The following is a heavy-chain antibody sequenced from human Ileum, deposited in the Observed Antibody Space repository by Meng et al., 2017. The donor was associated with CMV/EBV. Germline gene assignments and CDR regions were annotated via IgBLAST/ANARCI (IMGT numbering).Heavy chain of an antibody. CDR2: ISAYNGKT. V-gene: IGHV1-18*01. CDR1: GYTFTSYG. J-gene: IGHJ4*02. Sequence: ASVKVSCKASGYTFTSYGISWVRQAPGQGLEWMGWISAYNGKTNYAQKLQGRVTMTTDTSTSTAYMELRSLRSDDTAVYYCARYCSSTSCYNYWGQGTLVTSSS. CDR3: ARYCSSTSCYNY. D-gene: IGHD2-2*02.